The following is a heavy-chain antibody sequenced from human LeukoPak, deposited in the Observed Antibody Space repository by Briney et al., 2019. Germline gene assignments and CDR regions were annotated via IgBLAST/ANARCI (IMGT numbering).Heavy chain of an antibody. V-gene: IGHV3-7*01. CDR3: AAENAYYDFWSGYYRNLNWFDP. CDR1: GFTFSSYW. CDR2: IKQDGSEK. J-gene: IGHJ5*02. Sequence: PGGSLRLSCAASGFTFSSYWVSWVRQAPGKGLEWVANIKQDGSEKYYVDSVKGRFTISRDNAKNSLYLQMNSLRAEDTAVYYCAAENAYYDFWSGYYRNLNWFDPWGQGTLVTASS. D-gene: IGHD3-3*01.